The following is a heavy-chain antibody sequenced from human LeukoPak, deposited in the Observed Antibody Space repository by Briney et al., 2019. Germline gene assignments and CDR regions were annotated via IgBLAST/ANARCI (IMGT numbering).Heavy chain of an antibody. CDR1: GFTFSSSA. J-gene: IGHJ5*02. Sequence: GGSLRLSCTGSGFTFSSSAMSWVRQAPGKGLEWVSGISASGGSPYYADSLKGRFTISRDNSKNTLYLQMNSLRAEDTAVYYCAKDMVRGVMWFDPWGQGTLVTVSS. CDR2: ISASGGSP. CDR3: AKDMVRGVMWFDP. V-gene: IGHV3-23*01. D-gene: IGHD3-10*01.